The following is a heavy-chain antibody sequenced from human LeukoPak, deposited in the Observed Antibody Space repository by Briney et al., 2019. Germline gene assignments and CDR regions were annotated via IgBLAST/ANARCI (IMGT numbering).Heavy chain of an antibody. V-gene: IGHV3-48*03. CDR3: ARSITYYDILTGYPHGPGFDY. J-gene: IGHJ4*02. Sequence: GGSLRLSCAASGFTFSSYEMNWVRQAPGKGLEWVSYISSSGSTIYYADSVKGRFTISRDNAKNSLYLQMNSLRAEDTAAYYCARSITYYDILTGYPHGPGFDYWGQGTLVTVSS. D-gene: IGHD3-9*01. CDR2: ISSSGSTI. CDR1: GFTFSSYE.